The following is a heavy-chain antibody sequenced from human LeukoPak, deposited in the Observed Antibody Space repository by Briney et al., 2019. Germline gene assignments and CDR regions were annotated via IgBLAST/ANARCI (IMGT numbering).Heavy chain of an antibody. J-gene: IGHJ4*02. V-gene: IGHV3-23*01. Sequence: GGSLRLSCAASGFTFSSYSMNWVRQAPGKGLEWVSTISGSGGSTYYADSVKGRFTISRDNSKNTLYLQMNSLRAEDTAVYYCAKAQGYLDYWGQGTLVTVSS. CDR3: AKAQGYLDY. CDR1: GFTFSSYS. CDR2: ISGSGGST.